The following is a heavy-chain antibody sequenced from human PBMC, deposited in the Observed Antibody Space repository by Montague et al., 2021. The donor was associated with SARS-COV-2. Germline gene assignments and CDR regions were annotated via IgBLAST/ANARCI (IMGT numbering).Heavy chain of an antibody. CDR1: GDSISNSNW. Sequence: SETLSLTCTVSGDSISNSNWWTWVRQSPGRELEWIGEIFGSGDXXXNPXXXSRVTMSVDMSRNQFSLSLSNVTAADTAIYYCVRGGTMTVVVFDYWGQGTLVTVSS. J-gene: IGHJ4*02. D-gene: IGHD3-22*01. CDR3: VRGGTMTVVVFDY. V-gene: IGHV4-4*02. CDR2: IFGSGDX.